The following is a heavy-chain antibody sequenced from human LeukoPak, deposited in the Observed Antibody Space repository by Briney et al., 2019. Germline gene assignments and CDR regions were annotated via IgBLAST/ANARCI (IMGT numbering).Heavy chain of an antibody. CDR3: ARAVLRVDCISTSCYTSYYYYGMDV. CDR2: IYHSGIT. CDR1: GGSISSSNW. Sequence: SGTLSLTCAVSGGSISSSNWWSWVRQPPGKGLEWIGEIYHSGITTYNPSLQSRLTILVDKSKNQFSLRLTSVTAADTAVYYCARAVLRVDCISTSCYTSYYYYGMDVWGQGTTVTVSS. D-gene: IGHD2-2*02. J-gene: IGHJ6*02. V-gene: IGHV4-4*02.